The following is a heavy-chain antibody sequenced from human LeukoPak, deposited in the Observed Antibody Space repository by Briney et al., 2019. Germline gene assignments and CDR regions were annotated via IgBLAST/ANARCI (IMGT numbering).Heavy chain of an antibody. CDR2: IYYSGST. J-gene: IGHJ4*02. D-gene: IGHD3-3*01. V-gene: IGHV4-39*07. Sequence: SETLSLTCTVSGGSISNKNYHWGWIRQPPGKGLEWIGSIYYSGSTNYNPSLKSRLTISVDKSKNQFSLKLRSVTAADTAVYYCARGYWIGYHHLDFWGQGTLVTVSS. CDR1: GGSISNKNYH. CDR3: ARGYWIGYHHLDF.